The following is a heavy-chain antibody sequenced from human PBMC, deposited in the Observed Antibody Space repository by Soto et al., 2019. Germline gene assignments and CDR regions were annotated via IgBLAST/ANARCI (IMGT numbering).Heavy chain of an antibody. CDR3: AGSGSSPYYYYYGMDV. Sequence: QVQLQESGPGLVKPSETLSLTCTVSGGSISSYCWGWIRQPPGKGLEWIGYIYYSGSTNYNPSLKSRVTISVDTSKNQFPLKLSSVTAADTAVYYCAGSGSSPYYYYYGMDVWGQGTTVTVSS. J-gene: IGHJ6*02. V-gene: IGHV4-59*01. CDR2: IYYSGST. CDR1: GGSISSYC. D-gene: IGHD3-10*01.